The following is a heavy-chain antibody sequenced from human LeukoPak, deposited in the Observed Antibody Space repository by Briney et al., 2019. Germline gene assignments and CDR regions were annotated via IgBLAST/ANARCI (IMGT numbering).Heavy chain of an antibody. CDR2: ISSSSSYI. CDR1: GFTFSHYS. CDR3: ARELGNGDYFDY. J-gene: IGHJ4*02. D-gene: IGHD2-8*01. Sequence: PGGSLRLSCAASGFTFSHYSMNWVRHAPGKGLGWVSFISSSSSYIYYADSVKGRFTVSRDNAKNSLHLQMNSLRAEDTAVYYCARELGNGDYFDYWGQGTLVTVSS. V-gene: IGHV3-21*01.